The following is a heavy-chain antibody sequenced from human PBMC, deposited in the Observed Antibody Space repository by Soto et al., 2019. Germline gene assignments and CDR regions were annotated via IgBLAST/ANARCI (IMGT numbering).Heavy chain of an antibody. CDR3: ARESSLLRAAAGAFDY. CDR2: IWYDGSNK. D-gene: IGHD6-13*01. V-gene: IGHV3-33*01. J-gene: IGHJ4*02. CDR1: GFTFSSYG. Sequence: QVQLVESGGGVVQPGRSLRLSCAASGFTFSSYGMHWVRQAPGKGLEWVAVIWYDGSNKYYADSVKGRFTISRDNSKNXLYLQMNSLRAEDTAVYYCARESSLLRAAAGAFDYWGQGTLVTVSS.